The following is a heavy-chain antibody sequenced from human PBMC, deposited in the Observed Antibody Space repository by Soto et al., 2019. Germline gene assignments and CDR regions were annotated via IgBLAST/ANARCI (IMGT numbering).Heavy chain of an antibody. Sequence: ASVKVSCKASGYTFTGYAMHWVRQAPGQRLEWMGWISADNGNTKYAQKLQGRFTITTDTSTSTAYMELRSLRSDDTAVYYCARALTPTDYWGQGTLVTVSS. D-gene: IGHD3-9*01. CDR1: GYTFTGYA. CDR3: ARALTPTDY. J-gene: IGHJ4*02. V-gene: IGHV1-3*01. CDR2: ISADNGNT.